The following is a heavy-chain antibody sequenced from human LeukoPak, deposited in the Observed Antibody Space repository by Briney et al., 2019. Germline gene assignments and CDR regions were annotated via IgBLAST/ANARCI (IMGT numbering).Heavy chain of an antibody. V-gene: IGHV3-74*01. CDR1: GFTFSSYW. Sequence: GGSLRLSCAASGFTFSSYWMHWVRQAPGKGLVWVSRINSDGSSTSYADSVKGRFTISRDNAKNSLYLQMNSLRAEDTAVYYCAELGITMIGGVWGKGTTVTISS. CDR2: INSDGSST. CDR3: AELGITMIGGV. D-gene: IGHD3-10*02. J-gene: IGHJ6*04.